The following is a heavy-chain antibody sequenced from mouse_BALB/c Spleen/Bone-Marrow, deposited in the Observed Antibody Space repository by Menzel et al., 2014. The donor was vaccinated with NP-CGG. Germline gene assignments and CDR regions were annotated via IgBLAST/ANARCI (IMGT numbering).Heavy chain of an antibody. CDR2: INPSTGYT. V-gene: IGHV1-7*01. Sequence: QVQLQQSGAELAKPGASVKMSCKASDYTFTSYWMHWVKQRPGQGLEWIGYINPSTGYTAYNQKFKDKATLTADKSSSTAYTQLSSLTSEDSAVYYCARSGFDYWGQGTTFTVSS. CDR1: DYTFTSYW. J-gene: IGHJ2*01. CDR3: ARSGFDY. D-gene: IGHD4-1*01.